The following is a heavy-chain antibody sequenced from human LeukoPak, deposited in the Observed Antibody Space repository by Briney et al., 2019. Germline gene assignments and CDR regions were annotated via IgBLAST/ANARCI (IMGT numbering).Heavy chain of an antibody. D-gene: IGHD2/OR15-2a*01. CDR2: IGGNGGST. CDR3: ARGIIALDH. V-gene: IGHV3-23*01. Sequence: GGSLRLSCAASGFTFSSYAMSWVRQAPGKGLEWVSAIGGNGGSTYYAESVKGRFTISRDNSKDTLYLQMNSLRAEDTAIYYCARGIIALDHWGQGTLVTVSS. J-gene: IGHJ4*02. CDR1: GFTFSSYA.